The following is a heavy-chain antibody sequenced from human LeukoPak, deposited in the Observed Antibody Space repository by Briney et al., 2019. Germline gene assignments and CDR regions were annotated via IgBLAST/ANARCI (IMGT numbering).Heavy chain of an antibody. V-gene: IGHV4-39*01. Sequence: SATLSLTCTVSGGSISSNNYYWGWIRQPPGKGLEWIGSIYYSGSTYYNPSLKSRVTISVDTSKNQFSLKLSSVTAADTAVYYCARGLRYFDWYFSDWGQGTLVTVSS. CDR3: ARGLRYFDWYFSD. CDR1: GGSISSNNYY. CDR2: IYYSGST. J-gene: IGHJ4*02. D-gene: IGHD3-9*01.